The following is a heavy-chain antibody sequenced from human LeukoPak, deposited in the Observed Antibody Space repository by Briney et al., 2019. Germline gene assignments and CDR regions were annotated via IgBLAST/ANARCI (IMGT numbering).Heavy chain of an antibody. Sequence: PGRSLRLSCAASGFTFSSYGMHWVRQAPGKGLEWVSYISGGSSTIHYADSVRGRFTISRDNAKNSLYLQMNSLRDEDTAVYYCARDVQVRGFSWGQGTLVTVSS. CDR1: GFTFSSYG. CDR3: ARDVQVRGFS. J-gene: IGHJ5*02. V-gene: IGHV3-48*02. CDR2: ISGGSSTI. D-gene: IGHD3-10*01.